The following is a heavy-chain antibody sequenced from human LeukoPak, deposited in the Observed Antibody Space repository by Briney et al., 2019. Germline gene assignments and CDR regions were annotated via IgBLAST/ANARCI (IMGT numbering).Heavy chain of an antibody. V-gene: IGHV3-30*02. Sequence: GGSLRLSCAASGFTFSSYGMHWVRQAPGKGLEWVAFIRYDGSNKYYADSVKGRFTISRDNSKNTRYLQMNSLRAEDTAVYYCASRAERSITGTMFDYWGQGTLVTVSS. D-gene: IGHD1-7*01. CDR2: IRYDGSNK. J-gene: IGHJ4*02. CDR3: ASRAERSITGTMFDY. CDR1: GFTFSSYG.